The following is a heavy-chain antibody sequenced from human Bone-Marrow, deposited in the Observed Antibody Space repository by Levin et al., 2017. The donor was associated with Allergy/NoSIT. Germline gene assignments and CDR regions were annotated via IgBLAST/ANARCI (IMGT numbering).Heavy chain of an antibody. CDR2: INHSGST. CDR1: AGSLSGYY. CDR3: ARLGGGDGIDY. J-gene: IGHJ4*02. D-gene: IGHD2-21*01. V-gene: IGHV4-34*01. Sequence: PSETLSLTCAVYAGSLSGYYWTWIRQPPGKGLEWIGEINHSGSTKYNPSLKSRVTISIDTSKNQFSLKLSSVTAADTAVYYCARLGGGDGIDYWGRGTLVTVSS.